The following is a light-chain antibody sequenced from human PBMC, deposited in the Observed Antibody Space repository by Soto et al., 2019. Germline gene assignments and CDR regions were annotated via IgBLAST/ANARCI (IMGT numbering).Light chain of an antibody. V-gene: IGKV3-11*01. CDR3: QQRSNWRYT. CDR1: QSVSSY. CDR2: DAS. Sequence: EMVLTQSPATLSLSPGERATLSSRASQSVSSYLAWYQQKPGQAPRLLIYDASNRATGIPARFSGSGSGTDFTLTISSLEPEDFAVYYCQQRSNWRYTFGQGTKLEIK. J-gene: IGKJ2*01.